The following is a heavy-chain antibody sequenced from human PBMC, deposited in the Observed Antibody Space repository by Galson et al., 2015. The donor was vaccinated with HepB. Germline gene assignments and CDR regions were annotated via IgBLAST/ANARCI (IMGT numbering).Heavy chain of an antibody. CDR1: GGSMNNYY. CDR2: VFASGDT. J-gene: IGHJ5*02. V-gene: IGHV4-4*08. D-gene: IGHD3-10*01. Sequence: ETLSLTCTVSGGSMNNYYWNWIRQSPGKGLEWIGYVFASGDTYYNPSLGSRFTMSVDTSKTQFYLNLGSVTAEDTALYYFARSSLEPTLRWFDPWGPGTLVTVSS. CDR3: ARSSLEPTLRWFDP.